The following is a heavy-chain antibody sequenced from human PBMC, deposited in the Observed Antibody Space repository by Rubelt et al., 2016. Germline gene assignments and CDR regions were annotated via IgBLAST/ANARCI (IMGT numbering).Heavy chain of an antibody. D-gene: IGHD3-22*01. Sequence: QVQLVQSGAEVKKPGASVKVSCKASGYTFTSYGISWVRQAPGQGLEWMGWISAYNGNTNYAQKLQGRVTMNTDTSTSTAYMELRSLRSDDTAVYYCASDADYYDSSGYYPYWGQGTLVTVSS. CDR2: ISAYNGNT. V-gene: IGHV1-18*01. CDR1: GYTFTSYG. J-gene: IGHJ4*02. CDR3: ASDADYYDSSGYYPY.